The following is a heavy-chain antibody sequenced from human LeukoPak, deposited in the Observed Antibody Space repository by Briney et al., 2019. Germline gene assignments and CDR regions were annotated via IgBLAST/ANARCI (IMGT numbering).Heavy chain of an antibody. CDR2: IYSGGST. D-gene: IGHD3-22*01. V-gene: IGHV3-53*01. CDR3: ARGGFDYDNSGLFDY. J-gene: IGHJ4*02. Sequence: GGSLRLSCAASGFSVSSNYMSWVRQAPGKGLEWVSGIYSGGSTYYADSVQGRFTISRDNSKNTLYLQINSLRAENTAVYYCARGGFDYDNSGLFDYWGQGTLVTVSS. CDR1: GFSVSSNY.